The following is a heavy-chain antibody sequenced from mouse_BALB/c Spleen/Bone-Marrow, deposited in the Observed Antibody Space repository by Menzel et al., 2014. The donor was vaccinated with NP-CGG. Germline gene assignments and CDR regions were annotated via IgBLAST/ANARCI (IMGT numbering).Heavy chain of an antibody. Sequence: VQLQQSGAELVKPGASVKLSCTASGFNIKDTYMYWVKQRPEQGLEWIGRIDPANGDIIYDPKFQGKATITAETSSNTAYPQISSLTSEDTAVYNCARGSNYGWFAYWGQGTLVTVSA. V-gene: IGHV14-3*02. CDR3: ARGSNYGWFAY. CDR1: GFNIKDTY. D-gene: IGHD2-5*01. CDR2: IDPANGDI. J-gene: IGHJ3*01.